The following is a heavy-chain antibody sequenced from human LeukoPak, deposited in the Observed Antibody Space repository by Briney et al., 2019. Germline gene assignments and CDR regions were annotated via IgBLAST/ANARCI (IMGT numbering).Heavy chain of an antibody. CDR1: GGSISSYY. CDR3: ARHNRPIDGNAYYEDY. Sequence: LETLSLTCTVSGGSISSYYWSWIRQPPGKGLEWIGYIYYTGSTNYNPSLKSRVTMSVDTSRNQFSVKLSSVTAADTAVYYCARHNRPIDGNAYYEDYWGQGTLVTVSS. J-gene: IGHJ4*02. D-gene: IGHD3-16*01. V-gene: IGHV4-59*08. CDR2: IYYTGST.